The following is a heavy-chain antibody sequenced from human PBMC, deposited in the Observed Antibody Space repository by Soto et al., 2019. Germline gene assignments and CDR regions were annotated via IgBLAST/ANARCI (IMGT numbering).Heavy chain of an antibody. CDR1: GFPFSNFE. CDR2: INGGGAV. Sequence: EVQVVESGGGLVQPGGSLRLSCAASGFPFSNFEMNWVRQAPGKGLEWLSYINGGGAVYYADSVKGRFTISRDNAKNSLYLQMSSVRAEDTAVYFCVGGGLSYFDYWCQGVLVTVSS. D-gene: IGHD3-16*01. CDR3: VGGGLSYFDY. J-gene: IGHJ4*02. V-gene: IGHV3-48*03.